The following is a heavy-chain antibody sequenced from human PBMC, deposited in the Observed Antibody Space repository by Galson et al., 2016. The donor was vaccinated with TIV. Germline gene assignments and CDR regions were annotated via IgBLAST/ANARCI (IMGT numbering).Heavy chain of an antibody. Sequence: QSGAEVKQSGESLKISCKASGDTFASYAFSWVRQAPGQGLEVMGRIIPILGSSDYAQRFQGRVTITADASTSTVYMELRSLRSEDTAMYYCARVRFGELSGYYYYMDVWGKGTTVTVSS. D-gene: IGHD3-10*01. CDR3: ARVRFGELSGYYYYMDV. CDR1: GDTFASYA. CDR2: IIPILGSS. J-gene: IGHJ6*03. V-gene: IGHV1-69*15.